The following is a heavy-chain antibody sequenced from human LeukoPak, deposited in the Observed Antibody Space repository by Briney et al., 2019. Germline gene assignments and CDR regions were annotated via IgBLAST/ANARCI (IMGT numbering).Heavy chain of an antibody. CDR3: AKLRSGSFDI. J-gene: IGHJ3*02. CDR1: GFTFGDYA. V-gene: IGHV3-9*03. Sequence: GGSLRLSCAASGFTFGDYAMHWVRQAPGKGLEWVSGISWNSGSIVYADSVKGRFTISRDNAKNSLYLQMNSLRAEDMALYHCAKLRSGSFDIWGQGTMVTVSS. CDR2: ISWNSGSI.